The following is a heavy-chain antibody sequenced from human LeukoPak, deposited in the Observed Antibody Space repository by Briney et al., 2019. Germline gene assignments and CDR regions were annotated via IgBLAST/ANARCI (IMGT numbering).Heavy chain of an antibody. J-gene: IGHJ4*02. CDR1: GFTFSSYS. CDR3: AKDSPLGYYDSSGYLDY. V-gene: IGHV3-48*01. CDR2: ISSSSSTI. Sequence: TGGSLRLSCAASGFTFSSYSMNWVRQAPGKGLEWVSYISSSSSTIYYADSVKGRFTISRDNSKNTLYLQMNSLRAEDTAVYYCAKDSPLGYYDSSGYLDYWGQGTLVTVSS. D-gene: IGHD3-22*01.